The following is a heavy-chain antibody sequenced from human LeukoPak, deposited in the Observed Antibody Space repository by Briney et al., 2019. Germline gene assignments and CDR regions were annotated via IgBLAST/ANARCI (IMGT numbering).Heavy chain of an antibody. D-gene: IGHD6-13*01. Sequence: PSETLSLTCAVSGYSISSGYYWGWIRQPPGKGLEWIGSIYHSGSTYYNPSLKSRVTISVDTSKNQFSLKLSSVTAADTAVYYCARKGPEQHYDYWGQGTLVTVSS. CDR3: ARKGPEQHYDY. CDR1: GYSISSGYY. CDR2: IYHSGST. V-gene: IGHV4-38-2*01. J-gene: IGHJ4*02.